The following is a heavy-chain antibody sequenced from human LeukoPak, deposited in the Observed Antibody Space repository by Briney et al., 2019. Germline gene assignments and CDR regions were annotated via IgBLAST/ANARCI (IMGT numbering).Heavy chain of an antibody. Sequence: GGSLRLSCAASGFTFSSYAMRWVRQAPGKGLEWVAVISYDGSNKYYADSVKGRFTISRDNSKNTLYLQMNSLRAEDTAVYYCARDQGYYFDYWGQGTLVTVSS. J-gene: IGHJ4*02. CDR2: ISYDGSNK. CDR1: GFTFSSYA. V-gene: IGHV3-30*01. CDR3: ARDQGYYFDY.